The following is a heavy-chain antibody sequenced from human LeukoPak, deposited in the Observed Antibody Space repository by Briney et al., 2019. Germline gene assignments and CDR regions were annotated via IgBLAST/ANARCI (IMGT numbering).Heavy chain of an antibody. J-gene: IGHJ4*02. CDR2: MKPNSGGT. V-gene: IGHV1-2*06. CDR1: GYTFIDYY. D-gene: IGHD7-27*01. CDR3: ASSLGSQRDC. Sequence: ASVKVSCKASGYTFIDYYIHWVGQAPGQGLEWMGRMKPNSGGTDYAHKFQGRVTMTRDTSISTAYLGLSRLRSPDTAMYFCASSLGSQRDCWGQGTLVSVSS.